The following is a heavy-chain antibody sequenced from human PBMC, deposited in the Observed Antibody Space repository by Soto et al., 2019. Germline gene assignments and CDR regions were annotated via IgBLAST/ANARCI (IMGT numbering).Heavy chain of an antibody. D-gene: IGHD6-19*01. V-gene: IGHV4-4*02. J-gene: IGHJ3*02. CDR1: GGSISSSNW. CDR2: IYHSGST. CDR3: ARAVSGWVVEAFDI. Sequence: SETLSLTCAVSGGSISSSNWWSWVRQPPGKGLEWIGEIYHSGSTNYNPSLKSRVTISVDKSKNQFSLKLSSVTAADTAVYYCARAVSGWVVEAFDIWGQGTMVTVSS.